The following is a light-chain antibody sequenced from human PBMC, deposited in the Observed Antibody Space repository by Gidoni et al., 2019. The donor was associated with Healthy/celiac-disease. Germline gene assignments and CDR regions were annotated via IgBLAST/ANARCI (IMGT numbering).Light chain of an antibody. J-gene: IGKJ2*01. Sequence: DIQMTQSPSTLSASVGDRVTITCRASQSISSWLAWYQQKPGKAPKLLIYKASSLESGVPSRFSSSGSGTEFTLTISSLQPDDFATYYCQQYNSYSSYTFGQXTKLEIK. V-gene: IGKV1-5*03. CDR3: QQYNSYSSYT. CDR1: QSISSW. CDR2: KAS.